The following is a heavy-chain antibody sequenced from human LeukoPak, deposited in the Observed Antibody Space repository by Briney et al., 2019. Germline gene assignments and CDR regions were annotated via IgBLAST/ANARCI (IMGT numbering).Heavy chain of an antibody. D-gene: IGHD3-3*01. CDR3: ARDADYDFFFDY. CDR1: GFTFSSYG. CDR2: IWYDGSNK. Sequence: GGSLRPSCAASGFTFSSYGMHWVRQAPGKGLEWVAVIWYDGSNKYYADSVKGRFTISRDNSKNTLYLQMNSLRAEDTAVYYCARDADYDFFFDYWGQGTLVTVSS. J-gene: IGHJ4*02. V-gene: IGHV3-33*01.